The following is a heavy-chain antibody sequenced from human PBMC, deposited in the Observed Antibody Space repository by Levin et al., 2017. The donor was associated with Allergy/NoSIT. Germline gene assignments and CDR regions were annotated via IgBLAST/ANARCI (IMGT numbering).Heavy chain of an antibody. Sequence: GGSLRLSCAASGFTFSSYWMSWVRQAPGKGLEWVANIKQDGSEKYYVDSVKGRFTISRDNAKNSLYLQMNSLRAEDTAVYYCARDVPPWYYDSSGYYHDWYFDLWGRGTLVTVSS. J-gene: IGHJ2*01. D-gene: IGHD3-22*01. CDR2: IKQDGSEK. CDR1: GFTFSSYW. V-gene: IGHV3-7*01. CDR3: ARDVPPWYYDSSGYYHDWYFDL.